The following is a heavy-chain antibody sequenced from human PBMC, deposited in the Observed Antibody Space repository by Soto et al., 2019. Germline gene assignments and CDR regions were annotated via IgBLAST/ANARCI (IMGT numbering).Heavy chain of an antibody. CDR1: GYTFTNYA. D-gene: IGHD6-19*01. Sequence: ASVKVSCKASGYTFTNYAMHWVRQAPGQRLERMGWINAGNGNTKDSPKFRGRVTITRDTSASTAYMELSSLRSEDTAVYYCAIVQYQWLGGGNYVMDVGARGTAVPVSS. CDR2: INAGNGNT. CDR3: AIVQYQWLGGGNYVMDV. J-gene: IGHJ6*02. V-gene: IGHV1-3*01.